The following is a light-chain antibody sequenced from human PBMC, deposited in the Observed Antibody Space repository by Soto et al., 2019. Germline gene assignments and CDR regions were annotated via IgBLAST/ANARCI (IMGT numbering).Light chain of an antibody. Sequence: QSVLTQPPSASGTPGQRVTISCSGSSSNIGSNYVYWYQQLPGTAPKVLIYRNNQRPSGVPDRFSGSTSGTSASLAISGLRSEDEADYYWAAWDDSLSAVLFGEGTKLTVL. CDR2: RNN. V-gene: IGLV1-47*01. CDR3: AAWDDSLSAVL. J-gene: IGLJ2*01. CDR1: SSNIGSNY.